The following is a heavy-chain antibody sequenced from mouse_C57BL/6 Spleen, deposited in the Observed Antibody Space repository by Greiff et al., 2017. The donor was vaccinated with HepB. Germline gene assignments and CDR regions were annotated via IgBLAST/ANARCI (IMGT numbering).Heavy chain of an antibody. Sequence: VQLKESGPELVKPGASVKISCKASGYAFSSSWMNWVKQRPGKGLEWIGRIYPGDGDTNYNGKFKGKATLTADKSSSTAYMQLSSLTSEDSAVYFCARWVLRSSYFDYWGQGTTLTVSS. CDR1: GYAFSSSW. D-gene: IGHD1-1*01. CDR2: IYPGDGDT. J-gene: IGHJ2*01. CDR3: ARWVLRSSYFDY. V-gene: IGHV1-82*01.